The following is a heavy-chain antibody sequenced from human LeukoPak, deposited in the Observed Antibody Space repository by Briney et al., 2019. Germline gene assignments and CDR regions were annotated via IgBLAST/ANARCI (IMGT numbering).Heavy chain of an antibody. J-gene: IGHJ6*03. D-gene: IGHD2-15*01. V-gene: IGHV3-21*01. CDR1: GFTFTTYS. Sequence: GGSLRLSCEASGFTFTTYSMTWVRQAPGKGLEWVSIISSGSSAIFSADALKGRFTISRDDGKNLLYLDMNSLRAEDTAVYYCAGAETSLLNYYYYYMDVWGKGTTVTVSS. CDR3: AGAETSLLNYYYYYMDV. CDR2: ISSGSSAI.